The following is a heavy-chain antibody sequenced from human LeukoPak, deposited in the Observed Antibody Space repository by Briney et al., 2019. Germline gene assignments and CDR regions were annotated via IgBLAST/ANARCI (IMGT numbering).Heavy chain of an antibody. V-gene: IGHV3-74*01. CDR2: MNSDGAVT. J-gene: IGHJ4*02. CDR1: GFTLSCYW. Sequence: GGSLRLSCAASGFTLSCYWMHWVRQAPGEGLVWVSRMNSDGAVTTYADSVRGRFTISRDNARNTLYLQMSRLRAEDTAVYYCSRYVVASACFDSWGQDTPVTVSS. CDR3: SRYVVASACFDS. D-gene: IGHD2-15*01.